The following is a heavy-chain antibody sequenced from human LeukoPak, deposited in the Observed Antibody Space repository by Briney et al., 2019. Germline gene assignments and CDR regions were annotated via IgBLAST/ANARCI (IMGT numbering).Heavy chain of an antibody. Sequence: SGTLSLTCAVSGGSISSSNWWSWVRQPPGKGLEWIGEIYHSGSTNYNPSLKSRVTISVDTSKNQFSLKLSSVTAADTAVYYCAGVRSSGWGKNFDYWGQGTLVTVSS. D-gene: IGHD6-19*01. J-gene: IGHJ4*02. V-gene: IGHV4-4*02. CDR3: AGVRSSGWGKNFDY. CDR1: GGSISSSNW. CDR2: IYHSGST.